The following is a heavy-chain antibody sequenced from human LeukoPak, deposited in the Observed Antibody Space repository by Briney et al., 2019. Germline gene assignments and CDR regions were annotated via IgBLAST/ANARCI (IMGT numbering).Heavy chain of an antibody. J-gene: IGHJ4*02. D-gene: IGHD4-17*01. CDR1: RGSFSGYY. V-gene: IGHV4-34*01. CDR3: ARGGGNYGDPYHFDY. Sequence: SETLPLTCAVYRGSFSGYYWSWIRQPPGKGLERIREINHSGSTNYNPSLKSRLTMSLDTSKNHLFLKLRSVTAADTAVYYCARGGGNYGDPYHFDYWGQGTLVTVSS. CDR2: INHSGST.